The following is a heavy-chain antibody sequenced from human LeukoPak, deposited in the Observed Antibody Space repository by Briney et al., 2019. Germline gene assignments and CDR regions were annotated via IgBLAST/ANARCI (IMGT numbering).Heavy chain of an antibody. CDR1: GYTFTGYY. D-gene: IGHD3-3*01. V-gene: IGHV1-2*02. CDR2: INPNSGDT. J-gene: IGHJ4*02. Sequence: ASVKVSCKASGYTFTGYYMHWVRQAPGQGLEWMGWINPNSGDTNYAQEFQGRVTMTRDTSITTGYMELSRLISDDTAVFYCVRGGALYYDFWDWGQGTLVTVSS. CDR3: VRGGALYYDFWD.